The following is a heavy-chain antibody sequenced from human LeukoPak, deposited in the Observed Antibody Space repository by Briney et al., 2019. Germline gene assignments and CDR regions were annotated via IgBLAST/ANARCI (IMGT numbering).Heavy chain of an antibody. Sequence: GGSLRLSCAASGFTFSSYAMSWVRQAPGKGLEWVSSISGSGGRTYYADSVKGRFTICRDNSKNTLYLQMNSLRAEDTAVYYCAKDSSRGSTEYYYGMDVWGQGTTVTVSS. V-gene: IGHV3-23*01. CDR3: AKDSSRGSTEYYYGMDV. D-gene: IGHD3-16*01. CDR1: GFTFSSYA. CDR2: ISGSGGRT. J-gene: IGHJ6*02.